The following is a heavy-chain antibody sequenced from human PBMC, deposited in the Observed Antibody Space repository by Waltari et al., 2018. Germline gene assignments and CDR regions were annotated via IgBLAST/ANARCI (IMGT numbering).Heavy chain of an antibody. D-gene: IGHD3-10*01. V-gene: IGHV4-39*01. CDR3: ARLLWFGELSQFDY. Sequence: PAGKGREGMGSIYYSGSTYYNTSLKSRVTISVDTSKNQFSLKLSSVTAADTAVYYCARLLWFGELSQFDYWGQGTLVTVSS. CDR2: IYYSGST. J-gene: IGHJ4*02.